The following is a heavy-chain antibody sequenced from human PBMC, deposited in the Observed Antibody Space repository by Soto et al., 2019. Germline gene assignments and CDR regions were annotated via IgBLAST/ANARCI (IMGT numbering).Heavy chain of an antibody. Sequence: GGSLRLSCAASGFTFSSYAMHWVRQAPGKELEWVAVISYDGSNKYYADSVKGRFTISRDNSKNTLYLQMNSLRAEDTAVYYCARRGVSGWYFDYWGQGTLVTVSS. CDR1: GFTFSSYA. J-gene: IGHJ4*02. D-gene: IGHD6-19*01. V-gene: IGHV3-30-3*01. CDR3: ARRGVSGWYFDY. CDR2: ISYDGSNK.